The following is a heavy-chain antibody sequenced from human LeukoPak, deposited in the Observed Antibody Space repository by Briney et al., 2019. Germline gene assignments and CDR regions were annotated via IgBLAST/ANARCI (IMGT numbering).Heavy chain of an antibody. D-gene: IGHD4-17*01. CDR1: GGSISSTNW. J-gene: IGHJ4*02. CDR3: ARTGSTVTMLYPFDH. CDR2: VSLTGET. Sequence: PSETLSLTCGVSGGSISSTNWWSWVRQPPGQGLEWIGEVSLTGETNYNPSLKSRVSISVDTSKNQFSLKLSSVTAADTAVYYCARTGSTVTMLYPFDHWGQGTLVTVSS. V-gene: IGHV4-4*02.